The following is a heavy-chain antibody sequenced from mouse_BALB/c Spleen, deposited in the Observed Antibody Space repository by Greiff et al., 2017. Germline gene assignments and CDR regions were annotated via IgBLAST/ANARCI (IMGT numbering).Heavy chain of an antibody. Sequence: VQLQQSGPELVKPGASVNISCQASGYSFTGSFMNWVKQSHGKSLEWFGRIKPYNGDTFYNQKFKGKATLTVDKSSSTAHMELLRLTSEDSAVYYCGRSGEEGCFDVWGGGTTVTVSS. D-gene: IGHD3-1*01. CDR2: IKPYNGDT. CDR1: GYSFTGSF. V-gene: IGHV1-37*01. J-gene: IGHJ1*01. CDR3: GRSGEEGCFDV.